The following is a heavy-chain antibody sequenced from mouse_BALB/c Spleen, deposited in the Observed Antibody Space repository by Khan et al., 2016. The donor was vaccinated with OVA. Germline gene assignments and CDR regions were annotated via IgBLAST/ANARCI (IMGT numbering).Heavy chain of an antibody. CDR3: ARGYYGYLDF. CDR2: ISPGDGST. D-gene: IGHD1-1*01. V-gene: IGHV1S56*01. Sequence: QVQLKQSGPELVKPGASVKMSCKASGYTFTSYYIHWVKQRPGQGLEWIGWISPGDGSTKYNEKFKDKTTLTAAKSSSTAYMLLSSLTSEDSEIYFCARGYYGYLDFWGQGTTLTVSS. J-gene: IGHJ2*01. CDR1: GYTFTSYY.